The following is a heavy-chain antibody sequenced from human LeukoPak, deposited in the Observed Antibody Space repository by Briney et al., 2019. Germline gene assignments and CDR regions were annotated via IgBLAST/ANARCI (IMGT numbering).Heavy chain of an antibody. D-gene: IGHD1-26*01. Sequence: PGGSLRLLCGASGFTFRGYWLLWVRQPPAKGLVWVSRVNRDDLLTTDAHSVNGRFTTSRHNPKNTLYLQMNSLRAEDTPMYYCARDGPSVGATIDYWGQGALVTVSS. CDR2: VNRDDLLT. CDR3: ARDGPSVGATIDY. CDR1: GFTFRGYW. V-gene: IGHV3-74*01. J-gene: IGHJ4*02.